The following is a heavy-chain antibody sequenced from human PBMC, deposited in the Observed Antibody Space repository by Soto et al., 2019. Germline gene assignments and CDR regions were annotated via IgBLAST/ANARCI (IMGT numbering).Heavy chain of an antibody. V-gene: IGHV1-2*04. CDR1: GYTFTGYF. J-gene: IGHJ4*02. D-gene: IGHD2-2*01. CDR3: ARSPVVVPAANFDY. Sequence: ASVKVSCKASGYTFTGYFMHWLRQAPGQGLEWMGWINPNSGGTNYAQKFQGWVTVTRDTSISTAYMELSRLRSDDTAVYYCARSPVVVPAANFDYWGQGTLVTVSS. CDR2: INPNSGGT.